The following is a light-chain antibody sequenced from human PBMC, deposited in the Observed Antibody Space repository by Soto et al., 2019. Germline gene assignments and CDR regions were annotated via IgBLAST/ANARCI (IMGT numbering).Light chain of an antibody. CDR1: QSVSTY. J-gene: IGKJ5*01. CDR2: DAF. V-gene: IGKV3-11*01. CDR3: QQRSVWVT. Sequence: EIVLTQSPGTLSLSPGERATLSCRASQSVSTYLAWFKQKPGQAPRLLIYDAFNRATGIPARFSGSGSGTDFTLTISSLEPEDFAVYYCQQRSVWVTFGQGTRLEIK.